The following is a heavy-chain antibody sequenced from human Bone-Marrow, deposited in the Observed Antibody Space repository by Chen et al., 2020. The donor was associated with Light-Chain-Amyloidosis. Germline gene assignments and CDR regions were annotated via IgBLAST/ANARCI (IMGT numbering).Heavy chain of an antibody. CDR1: GFTFDDYA. V-gene: IGHV3-43*02. D-gene: IGHD2-8*02. Sequence: EVQLVESGGGVVQPGGSPTLSCAASGFTFDDYAMLWVRHAPGKGRAWVSLIVWEGRSIYYADSAKGLFTISRDNNKNSLSLQMNSLKSEDTALYYCAKSPRYSTGRFDYWGQGTLVTVSS. J-gene: IGHJ4*02. CDR3: AKSPRYSTGRFDY. CDR2: IVWEGRSI.